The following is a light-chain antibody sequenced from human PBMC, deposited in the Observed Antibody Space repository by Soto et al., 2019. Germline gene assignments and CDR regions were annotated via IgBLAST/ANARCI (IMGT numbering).Light chain of an antibody. Sequence: EIVMTXXXXTPSESPGEDTRLPCRASQSINRDVAWYQQKVGQTPRLLIHGASTRATGIAARFSGSGSGTEFTLTISGLQSEDFATYYCQQYNNWPVTFGGGTKVDIK. CDR1: QSINRD. J-gene: IGKJ4*01. CDR3: QQYNNWPVT. CDR2: GAS. V-gene: IGKV3D-15*01.